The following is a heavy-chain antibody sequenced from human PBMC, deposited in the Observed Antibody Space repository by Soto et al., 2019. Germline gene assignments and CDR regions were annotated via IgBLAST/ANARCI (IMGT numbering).Heavy chain of an antibody. D-gene: IGHD2-15*01. Sequence: ASVKVSGKASGYTFTNFEINWVRQATGQGPEWMGWTNTKTTNTDYAQKFQGRVTMTSNASIGTAFMELSSLRYEDTAVYYCTRGRSGGPWGQGTTVTVSS. CDR3: TRGRSGGP. V-gene: IGHV1-8*02. CDR2: TNTKTTNT. CDR1: GYTFTNFE. J-gene: IGHJ6*02.